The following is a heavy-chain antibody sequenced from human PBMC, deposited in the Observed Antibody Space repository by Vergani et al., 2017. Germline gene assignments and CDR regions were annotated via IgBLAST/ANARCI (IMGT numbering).Heavy chain of an antibody. V-gene: IGHV3-23*01. CDR3: ARHNSGWLSAS. CDR1: GFTFSSYA. J-gene: IGHJ1*01. D-gene: IGHD6-19*01. CDR2: ISGSGGST. Sequence: EVQLLESGGGLVQPGGSLRLSCAASGFTFSSYAMSWVRQAPGKGLEWVSAISGSGGSTYYADSVKGRFTISRDNSKNTLHLQMNSLRAEDTAVYYCARHNSGWLSASWGQGTLVTVSS.